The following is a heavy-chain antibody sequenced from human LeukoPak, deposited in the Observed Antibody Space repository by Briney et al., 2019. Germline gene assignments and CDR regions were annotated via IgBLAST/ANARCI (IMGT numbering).Heavy chain of an antibody. J-gene: IGHJ3*02. D-gene: IGHD3-10*01. Sequence: SVNVSCKASGGTFSSYAISWVRQAPGQGLEWMGGIIPIFGTANYAQKFQGRVTITADESTSTAYMELSSLRSEDTAVYYSARSPRAGELYVFDIWGQGTMVTVSS. V-gene: IGHV1-69*01. CDR3: ARSPRAGELYVFDI. CDR1: GGTFSSYA. CDR2: IIPIFGTA.